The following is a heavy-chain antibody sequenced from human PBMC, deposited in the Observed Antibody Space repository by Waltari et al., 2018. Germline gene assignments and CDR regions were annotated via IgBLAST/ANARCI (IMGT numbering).Heavy chain of an antibody. CDR2: IIPILGIA. Sequence: QVQLVQSGAEVKKPGSSVTVSCKASGGTFSSYTISWVRQAPGQGLEWMGRIIPILGIANYAQKFQGRVTITADKSTSTAYMELSSLRSEDTAVYYCARTPLFYDSSGYSDYWGQGTLVTVSS. CDR1: GGTFSSYT. V-gene: IGHV1-69*02. D-gene: IGHD3-22*01. J-gene: IGHJ4*02. CDR3: ARTPLFYDSSGYSDY.